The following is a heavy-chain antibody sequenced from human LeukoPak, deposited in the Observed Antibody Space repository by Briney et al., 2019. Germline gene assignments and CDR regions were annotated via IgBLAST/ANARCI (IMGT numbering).Heavy chain of an antibody. D-gene: IGHD3-10*01. CDR1: GFTFSTYS. CDR2: ISSSSGFI. V-gene: IGHV3-21*01. J-gene: IGHJ4*02. CDR3: ARDIAYGSAW. Sequence: GGSLRLSCAASGFTFSTYSMHLVRQAPGKGLEWVSSISSSSGFIYYADSVKGRFTISRDNARNSLYLQMSSLRAEDTAVYYCARDIAYGSAWWGQGTLVTVSS.